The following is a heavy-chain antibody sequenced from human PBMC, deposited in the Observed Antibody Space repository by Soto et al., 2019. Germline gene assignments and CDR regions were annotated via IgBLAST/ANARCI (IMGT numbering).Heavy chain of an antibody. CDR1: GFTFSSYA. CDR2: ISVSGGST. D-gene: IGHD5-12*01. CDR3: AKGIYEAFWY. V-gene: IGHV3-23*01. Sequence: EVQLLESGGGLVQPGGSLRLSCAASGFTFSSYAMSWVRQAPGKGLEWVSAISVSGGSTYYADSVKGRCTISRDNSKNTLYLQMNSLRAQDTAVYYCAKGIYEAFWYWGQGTLVTVSS. J-gene: IGHJ4*02.